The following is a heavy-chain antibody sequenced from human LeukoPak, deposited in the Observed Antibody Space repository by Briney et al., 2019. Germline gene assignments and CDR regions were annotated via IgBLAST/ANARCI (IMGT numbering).Heavy chain of an antibody. J-gene: IGHJ4*02. V-gene: IGHV1-8*03. CDR2: MSPKSANT. Sequence: ASVKVSCKASGYTFTSYDINWVRQASGQGLEWMGWMSPKSANTGYAQKFQGRVTITRDTSISTAYMELRSLRSGDTAVYYCARFPYGEASNDYWGQGTLVTVSS. CDR3: ARFPYGEASNDY. CDR1: GYTFTSYD. D-gene: IGHD4-17*01.